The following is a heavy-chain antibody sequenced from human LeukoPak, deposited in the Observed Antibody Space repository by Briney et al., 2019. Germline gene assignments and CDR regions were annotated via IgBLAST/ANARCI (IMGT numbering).Heavy chain of an antibody. J-gene: IGHJ5*02. V-gene: IGHV4-31*03. CDR2: IYYSGST. CDR1: GGSISSGGYY. D-gene: IGHD4-17*01. Sequence: TSQTLSLTCTVSGGSISSGGYYWSWIRQHPGKGLEWIGYIYYSGSTYYNPSLKSRVTISVDTSKNQFSLKLSSVTAADTAVYYCARVVTVTTRWFDPWGQGTLVTVSS. CDR3: ARVVTVTTRWFDP.